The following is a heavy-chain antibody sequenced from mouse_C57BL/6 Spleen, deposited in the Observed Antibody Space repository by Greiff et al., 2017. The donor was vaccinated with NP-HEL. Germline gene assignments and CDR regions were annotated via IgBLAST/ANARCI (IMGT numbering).Heavy chain of an antibody. Sequence: VQLQQSGPELVKPGASVKISCKASGYSFTGYYMNWVKQSPEKSLEWIGEINPSTGGTTYNQKFKAKATLTVDKSSSTAYMQLKSLTSEDSAVYYCARGANWERFAYWGQGTLVTVSA. V-gene: IGHV1-42*01. CDR3: ARGANWERFAY. D-gene: IGHD4-1*01. J-gene: IGHJ3*01. CDR2: INPSTGGT. CDR1: GYSFTGYY.